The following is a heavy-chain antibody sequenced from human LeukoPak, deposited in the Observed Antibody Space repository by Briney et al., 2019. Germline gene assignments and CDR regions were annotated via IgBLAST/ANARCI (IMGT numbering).Heavy chain of an antibody. J-gene: IGHJ4*02. CDR2: IIPIFGTA. D-gene: IGHD3-16*02. CDR1: GDTFSSYA. Sequence: SVKVSCKASGDTFSSYAISWVRQAPGQGLEWMGGIIPIFGTANYAQKFQGRVTITADESTSTAYMELSSLRSEDTAVYYCARDRLYGDDYVWGSYRLTDYWGQGTLVTVSS. CDR3: ARDRLYGDDYVWGSYRLTDY. V-gene: IGHV1-69*01.